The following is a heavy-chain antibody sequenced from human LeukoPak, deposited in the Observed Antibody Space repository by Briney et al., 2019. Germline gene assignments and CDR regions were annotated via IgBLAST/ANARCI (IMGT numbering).Heavy chain of an antibody. CDR2: IYYSWST. D-gene: IGHD4-17*01. V-gene: IGHV4-59*01. Sequence: SETLSLTCTVSRGSIRNYYWSWIRQSPGKGLEWIGYIYYSWSTNYNPSLKSRVSISVDTSKNQFSLKLTSVTPADTAVYYCARETVIASSYDYWGQGILVTVSS. CDR1: RGSIRNYY. CDR3: ARETVIASSYDY. J-gene: IGHJ4*02.